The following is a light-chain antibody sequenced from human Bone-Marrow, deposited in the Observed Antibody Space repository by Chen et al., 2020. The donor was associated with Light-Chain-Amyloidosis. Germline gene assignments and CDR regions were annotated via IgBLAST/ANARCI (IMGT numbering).Light chain of an antibody. CDR2: DDS. CDR3: QVWDRSSDRAV. Sequence: SYVLTQPSSVSVAPGQTATIACGGNNIGSTSVHWYQQTPGQAPLLVVYDDSDRPSGIPQRLSGSNAGYTATLSISWVEAGDEADYYCQVWDRSSDRAVFGGGTKLTVL. J-gene: IGLJ3*02. V-gene: IGLV3-21*02. CDR1: NIGSTS.